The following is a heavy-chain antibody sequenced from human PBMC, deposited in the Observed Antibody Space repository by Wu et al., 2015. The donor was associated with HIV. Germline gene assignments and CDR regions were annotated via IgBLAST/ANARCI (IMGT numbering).Heavy chain of an antibody. Sequence: QVQLVQSGAEVKKPGSSVKVSCKASGGTFSSYAISWVRQAPGQGLEWMGRIIPIFGTANYAQKFQGRVTITADESTSTAYMELSSLRSEDTAVYYCARGRIGYSSGWYPEDYYGMDVVGPRDHGPPSP. CDR1: GGTFSSYA. D-gene: IGHD6-19*01. CDR3: ARGRIGYSSGWYPEDYYGMDV. CDR2: IIPIFGTA. V-gene: IGHV1-69*13. J-gene: IGHJ6*02.